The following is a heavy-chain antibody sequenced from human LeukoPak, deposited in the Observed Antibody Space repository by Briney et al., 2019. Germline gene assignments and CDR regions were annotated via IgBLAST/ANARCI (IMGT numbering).Heavy chain of an antibody. J-gene: IGHJ4*02. CDR1: GFTMSHYG. D-gene: IGHD3/OR15-3a*01. CDR3: AKHFCTGLDCSLFDS. V-gene: IGHV3-23*01. Sequence: GGSLRLSCAASGFTMSHYGVSWVRQAPGKGLEWISGIRSAVETTHYADSVKGRFIVSRDNSKNALSLQLNSLRPEDTALYYCAKHFCTGLDCSLFDSWGQGTLVTVSS. CDR2: IRSAVETT.